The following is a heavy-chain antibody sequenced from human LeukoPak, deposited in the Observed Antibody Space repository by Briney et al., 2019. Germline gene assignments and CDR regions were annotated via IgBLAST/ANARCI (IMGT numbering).Heavy chain of an antibody. CDR3: ARAAGSSWSYCYYYYGMDV. CDR2: IIPIFGTA. CDR1: GGTFSSYA. D-gene: IGHD6-13*01. J-gene: IGHJ6*02. V-gene: IGHV1-69*13. Sequence: SVKVSCKASGGTFSSYAISWVRQAPGQGLEWMGGIIPIFGTANYAQKFQGRVTITADESTSTAYMELSSLRSEDTAVYYCARAAGSSWSYCYYYYGMDVWGRGTTVTVSS.